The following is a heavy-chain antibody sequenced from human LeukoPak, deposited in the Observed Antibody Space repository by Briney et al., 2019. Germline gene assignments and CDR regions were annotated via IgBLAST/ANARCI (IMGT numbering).Heavy chain of an antibody. CDR3: ANAGSGYYYYGSGSYYKDYYYMDV. D-gene: IGHD3-10*01. Sequence: GGSLRLSCVASGFTFSSYAMSWVRQAPGKGQEWVSAISGSGGSTYYADSVKGRFTISRDNSKNTLYLQMNSLRAEDTAVYHCANAGSGYYYYGSGSYYKDYYYMDVWGKGTTVTVS. CDR1: GFTFSSYA. V-gene: IGHV3-23*01. CDR2: ISGSGGST. J-gene: IGHJ6*03.